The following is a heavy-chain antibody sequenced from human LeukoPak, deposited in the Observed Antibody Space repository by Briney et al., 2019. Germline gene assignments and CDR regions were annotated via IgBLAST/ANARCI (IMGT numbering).Heavy chain of an antibody. CDR1: GGTFSSYA. CDR2: IIPIFGTA. CDR3: AREVSHYYDSSGYSLFDY. V-gene: IGHV1-69*05. D-gene: IGHD3-22*01. J-gene: IGHJ4*02. Sequence: EASVKVSCKASGGTFSSYAISWVRQATGQGLEWMGGIIPIFGTANYAQKLQGRVTMTTDTSTSTAYMELRSLRSDDMAVYYCAREVSHYYDSSGYSLFDYWGQGTLVTVSS.